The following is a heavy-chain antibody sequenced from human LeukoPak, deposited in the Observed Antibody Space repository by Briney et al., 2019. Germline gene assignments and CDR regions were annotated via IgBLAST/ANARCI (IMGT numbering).Heavy chain of an antibody. CDR3: ARAVQWQTQLPNSY. CDR1: GYTFTSYG. D-gene: IGHD6-19*01. J-gene: IGHJ4*02. CDR2: ISAYNGNT. Sequence: GASVKVSCKASGYTFTSYGISWVRQAPGQGLEWMGWISAYNGNTNYAQKLQGRVTMTTDTSTSTAYMELRSLRSDDTAVYYCARAVQWQTQLPNSYWGQGTLVTVSS. V-gene: IGHV1-18*01.